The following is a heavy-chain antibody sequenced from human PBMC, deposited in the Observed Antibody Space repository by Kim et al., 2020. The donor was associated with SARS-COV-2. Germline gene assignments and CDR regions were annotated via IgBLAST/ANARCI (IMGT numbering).Heavy chain of an antibody. CDR2: FDPEDGET. Sequence: ASVKVSCKVSGYTLTELSMHWVRQAPGKGLEWMGGFDPEDGETIYAQKFQGRVTMTEDTSTDTAYMELRSLRSEDSAVYYFATGPAIAAADWFDPWGQGTLVTVSS. V-gene: IGHV1-24*01. CDR3: ATGPAIAAADWFDP. CDR1: GYTLTELS. J-gene: IGHJ5*02. D-gene: IGHD6-13*01.